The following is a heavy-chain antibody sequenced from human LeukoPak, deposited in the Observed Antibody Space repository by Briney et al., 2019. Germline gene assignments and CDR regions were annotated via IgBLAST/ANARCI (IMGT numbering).Heavy chain of an antibody. J-gene: IGHJ4*02. Sequence: GGSLRLSCAASGFTFSSYSMNWVRQAPGKGLEWVSSISSSSSYIYYADSVKGRFTISRDNAKNSLYLQMNSLRAEDTAVYYCARDRCSGGGCYKLPSFDYWGQGTLVTVSS. CDR1: GFTFSSYS. D-gene: IGHD2-15*01. V-gene: IGHV3-21*01. CDR3: ARDRCSGGGCYKLPSFDY. CDR2: ISSSSSYI.